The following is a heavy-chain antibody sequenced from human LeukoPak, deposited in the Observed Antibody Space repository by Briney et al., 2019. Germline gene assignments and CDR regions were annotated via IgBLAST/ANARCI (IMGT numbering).Heavy chain of an antibody. CDR3: AKGPNYYDSPDY. D-gene: IGHD3-22*01. V-gene: IGHV3-9*01. CDR2: ISWNSGSI. J-gene: IGHJ4*02. CDR1: GFTFDDYA. Sequence: SLRLSCAASGFTFDDYAMHWVRQAPGKGLEWVSGISWNSGSIGYADSEKGRFTISRDNAKNSLYLQMNSLRAEDTALYYCAKGPNYYDSPDYWGQGTLVTVSS.